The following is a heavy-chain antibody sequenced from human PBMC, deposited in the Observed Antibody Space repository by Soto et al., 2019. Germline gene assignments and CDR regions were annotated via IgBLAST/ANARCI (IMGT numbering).Heavy chain of an antibody. D-gene: IGHD3-9*01. J-gene: IGHJ4*02. CDR2: IYARGTT. CDR1: GFTVSNNY. V-gene: IGHV3-53*01. CDR3: ARERDTTGYILRY. Sequence: EVQLVESGGGLIQPGGSLRLSCAASGFTVSNNYMTWVRQAPGKGLEWVSIIYARGTTYYADSVKGRFTISRDNSDNTLDRHMNNLRAEDTAMYYCARERDTTGYILRYWGQGTLVTVSA.